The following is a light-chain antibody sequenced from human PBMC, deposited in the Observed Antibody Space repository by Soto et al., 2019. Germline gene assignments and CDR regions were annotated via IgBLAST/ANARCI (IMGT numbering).Light chain of an antibody. CDR1: QSLSSS. CDR2: GAS. Sequence: EIVRTQSPATLSVSPGERATLSCRASQSLSSSLAWYQQKPGQAPRLLIYGASTRATGIPARFSGSGSGTEFTLTISSLQSEDFAVYYCQQYGSSPWTFGQGTKV. J-gene: IGKJ1*01. V-gene: IGKV3-15*01. CDR3: QQYGSSPWT.